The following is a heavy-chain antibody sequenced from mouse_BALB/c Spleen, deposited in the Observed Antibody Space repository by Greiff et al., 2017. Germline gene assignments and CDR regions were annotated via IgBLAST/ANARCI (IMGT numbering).Heavy chain of an antibody. V-gene: IGHV5-4*02. J-gene: IGHJ4*01. D-gene: IGHD2-1*01. Sequence: EVKLAESGGGLVKPGGSLKLSCAASGFTFSDYYMYWVRQTPEKRLEWVATISDGGSYTYYPDSVKGRFTISRDNAKNNLYLQMSSLKSEDTAMYYCARGYYGNPYAMDYWGQGTSVTVSS. CDR2: ISDGGSYT. CDR1: GFTFSDYY. CDR3: ARGYYGNPYAMDY.